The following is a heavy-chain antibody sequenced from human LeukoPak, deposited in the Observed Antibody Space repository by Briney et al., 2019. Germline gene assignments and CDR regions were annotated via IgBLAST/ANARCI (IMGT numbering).Heavy chain of an antibody. V-gene: IGHV3-30-3*01. Sequence: GGSLRLSCAASGFTFCDFAMLRVRQAPGKGLEWVAVLSYGGTNKYYADSVKGRFTISRDNSKNTMFLQMNSLRAEDTAVYHCARDWTGYANDALDFWGQGTMVTVSS. CDR2: LSYGGTNK. CDR1: GFTFCDFA. J-gene: IGHJ3*01. CDR3: ARDWTGYANDALDF. D-gene: IGHD3/OR15-3a*01.